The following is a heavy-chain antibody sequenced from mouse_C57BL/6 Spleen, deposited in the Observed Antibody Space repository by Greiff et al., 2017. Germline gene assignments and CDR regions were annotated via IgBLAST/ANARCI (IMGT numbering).Heavy chain of an antibody. CDR1: GYTFTSYW. CDR3: AREGAGTDAMDY. D-gene: IGHD4-1*01. Sequence: QVQLQQPGAELVRPGSSVKLSCKASGYTFTSYWMHWVKQRPIQGLEWIGNIDPSDSETHYNQKFKDKATLTVDKSSSTAYMQLSSLTSEDSAVYYCAREGAGTDAMDYWGQGTSVTVSS. V-gene: IGHV1-52*01. CDR2: IDPSDSET. J-gene: IGHJ4*01.